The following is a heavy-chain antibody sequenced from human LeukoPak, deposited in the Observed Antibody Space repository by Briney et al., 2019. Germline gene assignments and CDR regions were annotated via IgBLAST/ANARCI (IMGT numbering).Heavy chain of an antibody. D-gene: IGHD3-16*01. CDR1: GGSFSENF. J-gene: IGHJ4*02. CDR3: ARLHDVSPYYFDY. CDR2: INHRGST. Sequence: SETLSLTCAVYGGSFSENFWSWIRQSPGKGLEWIGEINHRGSTTYNPSLKSRVTISVDTSKNQFSLRLSAVTAADTAVYYCARLHDVSPYYFDYWGQGTLVIVSS. V-gene: IGHV4-34*01.